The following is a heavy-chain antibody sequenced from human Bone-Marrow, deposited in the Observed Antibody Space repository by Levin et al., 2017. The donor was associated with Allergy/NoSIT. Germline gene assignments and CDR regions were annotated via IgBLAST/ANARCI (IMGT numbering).Heavy chain of an antibody. CDR1: GFTFSDAW. V-gene: IGHV3-15*01. Sequence: SCAASGFTFSDAWMSWVRQAPGKGLEWVGRIKSKTNGETIDYAAPVKGRFTISRDDPRNTLSLHMTSLKTEDAAVYYCTAAEYSSSWDFDYWGQGTQVTVSS. CDR2: IKSKTNGETI. D-gene: IGHD6-13*01. CDR3: TAAEYSSSWDFDY. J-gene: IGHJ4*02.